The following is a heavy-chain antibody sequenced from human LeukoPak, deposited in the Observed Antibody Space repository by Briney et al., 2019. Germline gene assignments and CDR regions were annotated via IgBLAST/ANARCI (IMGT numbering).Heavy chain of an antibody. V-gene: IGHV3-23*01. D-gene: IGHD4-17*01. Sequence: PGGTLRLSCAASGFTFSSYAMSWVRQAPGEGLEWVSSISGSGGSTYYADSVKGWFTISRDYSKNTLYLQMNSLRAEDPAVYYCAKDRISTVTTLTLSYNWFDPWGLGTLVTVSS. J-gene: IGHJ5*02. CDR3: AKDRISTVTTLTLSYNWFDP. CDR1: GFTFSSYA. CDR2: ISGSGGST.